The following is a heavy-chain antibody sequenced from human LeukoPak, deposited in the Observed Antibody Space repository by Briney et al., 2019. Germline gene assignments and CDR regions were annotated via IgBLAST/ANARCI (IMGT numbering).Heavy chain of an antibody. D-gene: IGHD3-10*01. V-gene: IGHV3-21*01. CDR3: AREGSGWFDP. CDR1: GFTFIDYS. CDR2: ISTSSTFI. J-gene: IGHJ5*02. Sequence: GESLRLSCAGFGFTFIDYSMTWVRQAPGKGLEWVSSISTSSTFIFYAESVKGRFTISRDNAQSSVYLQMNSLRAEDTAVYYCAREGSGWFDPWGQGTLVTVSS.